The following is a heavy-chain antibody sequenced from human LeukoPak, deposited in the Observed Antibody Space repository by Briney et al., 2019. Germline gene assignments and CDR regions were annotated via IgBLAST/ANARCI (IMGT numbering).Heavy chain of an antibody. D-gene: IGHD6-6*01. CDR3: ARFPSTRYSSSSFGAFDI. CDR1: GGSISSYY. Sequence: SETLSLTCTVSGGSISSYYWSWIRQPAGKGLEWIGRIYTSGSTNYNPSLKSRVTMSVDTSKNQFSLKLSSVTAADTAVYYCARFPSTRYSSSSFGAFDIWGQGTMVTVSS. CDR2: IYTSGST. V-gene: IGHV4-4*07. J-gene: IGHJ3*02.